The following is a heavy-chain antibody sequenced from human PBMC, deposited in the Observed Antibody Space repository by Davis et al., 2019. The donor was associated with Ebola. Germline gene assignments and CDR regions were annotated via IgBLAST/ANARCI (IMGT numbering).Heavy chain of an antibody. CDR3: ARSVIAYRKMIIDVPPDI. J-gene: IGHJ4*02. D-gene: IGHD3/OR15-3a*01. Sequence: AASVKVSCKTSGYTFTNYAINLVRQAPGQGLEWMGCINTITGTPMYAQAFTGRFVSPLDTSVTTAYLEISSLKAEATAVYFCARSVIAYRKMIIDVPPDIWGQGTRVAVSS. CDR1: GYTFTNYA. V-gene: IGHV7-4-1*02. CDR2: INTITGTP.